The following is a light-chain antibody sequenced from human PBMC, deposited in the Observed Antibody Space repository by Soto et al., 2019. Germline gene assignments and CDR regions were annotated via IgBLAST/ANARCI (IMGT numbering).Light chain of an antibody. CDR2: MSS. CDR3: QQYNSYST. CDR1: QSVSSW. V-gene: IGKV1-5*03. Sequence: DIQMTQSPSTLSASVGDRVTITCRASQSVSSWLAWYQQKPGKAPKLLIYMSSSLESGVPSRFSGRGSGTDFTLTISSLQPDDFATYYCQQYNSYSTFGQGTKVEIK. J-gene: IGKJ1*01.